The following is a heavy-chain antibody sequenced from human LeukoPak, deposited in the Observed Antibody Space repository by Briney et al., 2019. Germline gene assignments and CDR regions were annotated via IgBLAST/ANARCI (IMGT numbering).Heavy chain of an antibody. V-gene: IGHV3-21*01. Sequence: PGGSLRLSCAASGFTFSSYSMNWVRQAPGRGLEWVSSISSGSSYIYYADSVKGRFTIFRDNAKNSLYLQMNSLRAEDTAVYYCARSGIAAALNWNFDLWGRGTLVIVSS. CDR2: ISSGSSYI. CDR1: GFTFSSYS. D-gene: IGHD6-13*01. CDR3: ARSGIAAALNWNFDL. J-gene: IGHJ2*01.